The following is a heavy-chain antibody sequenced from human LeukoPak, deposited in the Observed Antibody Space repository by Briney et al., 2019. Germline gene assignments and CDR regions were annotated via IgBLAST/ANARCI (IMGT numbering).Heavy chain of an antibody. Sequence: GESLKISCKGSGYSFTSYWIGWVRQMPGKGLEWMGIIYPGDSDTRYSPSFQGQVTISADKSISTAYLQRSSLKASDTAMYYCARQEQRLPGIWGRTNYYYYGMDVWGQGTTVTVSS. D-gene: IGHD1-1*01. CDR2: IYPGDSDT. J-gene: IGHJ6*02. CDR3: ARQEQRLPGIWGRTNYYYYGMDV. CDR1: GYSFTSYW. V-gene: IGHV5-51*01.